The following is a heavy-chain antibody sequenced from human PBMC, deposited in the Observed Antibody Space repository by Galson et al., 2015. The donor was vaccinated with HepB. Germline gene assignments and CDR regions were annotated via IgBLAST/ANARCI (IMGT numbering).Heavy chain of an antibody. CDR1: GGTFSSYA. CDR3: AGDVLRFLEWLSPSSYYYYGMDV. CDR2: IIPIFGTA. J-gene: IGHJ6*02. Sequence: SVKVSCKASGGTFSSYAISWVRQAPGQGLEWMGGIIPIFGTANYAQKFQGRVTITTDESTSTAYMELSSLRSEDTAVYYCAGDVLRFLEWLSPSSYYYYGMDVWGQGTTVTVSS. V-gene: IGHV1-69*05. D-gene: IGHD3-3*01.